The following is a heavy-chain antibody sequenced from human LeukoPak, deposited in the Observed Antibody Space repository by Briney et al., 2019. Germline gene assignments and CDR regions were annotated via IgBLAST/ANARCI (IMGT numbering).Heavy chain of an antibody. J-gene: IGHJ1*01. V-gene: IGHV1-2*06. CDR2: INPNSGGT. Sequence: GASVKVSCKASGYTFTGYYIHWVRQAPGQGLEWMGRINPNSGGTNYAQNFQGRVTMTRDTSISTAYMELSRLRSDDTAVYYCARDAGTIAAADRRNFQHWGQGTLVTVSS. CDR1: GYTFTGYY. CDR3: ARDAGTIAAADRRNFQH. D-gene: IGHD6-13*01.